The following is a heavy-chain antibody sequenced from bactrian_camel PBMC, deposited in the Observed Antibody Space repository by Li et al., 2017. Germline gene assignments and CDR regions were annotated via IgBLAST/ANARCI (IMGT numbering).Heavy chain of an antibody. CDR1: GATWNIYS. J-gene: IGHJ4*01. CDR3: AADLARYCGAFSGFFARAS. D-gene: IGHD2*01. V-gene: IGHV3S53*01. Sequence: HVQLVESGGGSVQTGGSLRVSCAASGATWNIYSMGWFRQAPGKEREGVATVDTDGSTRYADSVKGRFTLSKDNAKNTLYLQMNSLKPEDSAMYYCAADLARYCGAFSGFFARASWGQGTQVTVS. CDR2: VDTDGST.